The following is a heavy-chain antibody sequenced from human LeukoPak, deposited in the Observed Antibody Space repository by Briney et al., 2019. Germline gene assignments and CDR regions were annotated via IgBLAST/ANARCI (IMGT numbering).Heavy chain of an antibody. V-gene: IGHV1-18*04. CDR2: ISAHNGNT. Sequence: ASVKVSCKXSGYTFTLDYMYWVRQAPRQGLEWMGRISAHNGNTNYAQKFQGRVSMTTDTSTTTAHMELRTLRSDDTAVYYCVRDRYWVAGTGWFDAWGQGTLVTVSS. J-gene: IGHJ5*02. D-gene: IGHD6-13*01. CDR1: GYTFTLDY. CDR3: VRDRYWVAGTGWFDA.